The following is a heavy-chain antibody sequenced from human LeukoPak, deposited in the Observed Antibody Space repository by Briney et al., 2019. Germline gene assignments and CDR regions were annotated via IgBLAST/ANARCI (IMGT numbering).Heavy chain of an antibody. J-gene: IGHJ5*02. CDR3: ARSLPAAIIAVNWFDP. Sequence: SQTLSLTCTVSGGSISSGNYYWSWIRQPAGKGLEWIGRIYSSGSTNYNPSLKSRVTISVDTSKNQFSLKLSSVTAADTAVYYCARSLPAAIIAVNWFDPWGQGTLVTVSS. CDR1: GGSISSGNYY. V-gene: IGHV4-61*02. CDR2: IYSSGST. D-gene: IGHD2-2*01.